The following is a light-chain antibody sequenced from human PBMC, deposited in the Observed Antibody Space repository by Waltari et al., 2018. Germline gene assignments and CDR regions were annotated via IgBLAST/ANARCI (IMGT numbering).Light chain of an antibody. CDR2: KAS. CDR3: QQYNTYPVT. CDR1: QSMSIF. Sequence: IQMTQSPSTLSASVVDRVTITCRASQSMSIFFSWYQQKPGRAPKLLLSKASTLQSGVPSRFSGSGSGTEITLTISDLQPDDFATYYCQQYNTYPVTFGGGTKVEIK. J-gene: IGKJ4*01. V-gene: IGKV1-5*03.